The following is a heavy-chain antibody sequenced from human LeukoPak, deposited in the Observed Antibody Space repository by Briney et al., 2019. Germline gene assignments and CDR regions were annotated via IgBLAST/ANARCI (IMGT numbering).Heavy chain of an antibody. Sequence: PGGSLRLSCAASGFTFSSDGIHWVRQSPAKGLEWVAVISYDGNTKYYADSVKGRFTISRDNSKNTLYLQMNSLRLEDTAVYYCVKGDEVCPDYWGQGTLVTVSS. CDR2: ISYDGNTK. CDR3: VKGDEVCPDY. J-gene: IGHJ4*02. D-gene: IGHD3-16*01. V-gene: IGHV3-30*18. CDR1: GFTFSSDG.